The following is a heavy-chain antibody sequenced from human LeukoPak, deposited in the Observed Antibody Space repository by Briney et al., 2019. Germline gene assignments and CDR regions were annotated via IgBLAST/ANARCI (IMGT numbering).Heavy chain of an antibody. V-gene: IGHV1-8*03. CDR3: ARLAYEEVFDY. D-gene: IGHD3-3*01. CDR2: MNPNSGNT. Sequence: ASVKVSCKASGYTFTSYDINWVRQAPGQGLEWMGWMNPNSGNTGYAQKFQGRVTITRNTSISTAYMELSSLRSEDTAVYYCARLAYEEVFDYWGQGTLVTVSS. CDR1: GYTFTSYD. J-gene: IGHJ4*02.